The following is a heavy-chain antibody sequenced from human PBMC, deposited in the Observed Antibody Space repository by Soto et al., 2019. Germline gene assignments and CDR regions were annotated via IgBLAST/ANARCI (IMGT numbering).Heavy chain of an antibody. CDR2: ISYDGSNK. D-gene: IGHD6-6*01. V-gene: IGHV3-30-3*01. J-gene: IGHJ6*02. CDR1: GFTFSSYA. Sequence: QVQLVESGGGVVQPGRSLRLSCAASGFTFSSYAMHWVRQAPGKGLEWVAVISYDGSNKYYADSVKGRFTISRDNSKNTLYLQMNSLRAEDTAVYYCARDFELVRTDYYGMDVWGQGTTVTVSS. CDR3: ARDFELVRTDYYGMDV.